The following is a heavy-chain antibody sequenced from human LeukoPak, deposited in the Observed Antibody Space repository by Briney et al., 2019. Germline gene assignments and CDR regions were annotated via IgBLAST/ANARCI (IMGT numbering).Heavy chain of an antibody. J-gene: IGHJ4*02. D-gene: IGHD3-9*01. CDR2: IWYDGSNK. CDR3: AKGAYLRYFEWLWAN. CDR1: GFPFNSYA. V-gene: IGHV3-33*06. Sequence: GRSLRLSCAASGFPFNSYAMHWVRQAPGKGLEWVAVIWYDGSNKYYADSVKGRFTISRDNSKNTLYLQMSSLRPEDTAVHYCAKGAYLRYFEWLWANWGQGTLVTVSS.